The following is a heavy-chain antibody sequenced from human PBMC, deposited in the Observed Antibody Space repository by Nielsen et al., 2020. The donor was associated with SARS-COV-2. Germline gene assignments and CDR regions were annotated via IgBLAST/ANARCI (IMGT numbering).Heavy chain of an antibody. D-gene: IGHD4-23*01. CDR1: GFTFSSYS. V-gene: IGHV3-21*01. CDR2: ISSSSSYI. Sequence: GESLKISCAASGFTFSSYSMNWVRQAPGKGLEWVSSISSSSSYIYYADSVKGRFTISRDNAKNSLYLQMNSLRAEDTAVYYCARRSNDYGGNVNWFDPWGQGTLVTVSS. CDR3: ARRSNDYGGNVNWFDP. J-gene: IGHJ5*02.